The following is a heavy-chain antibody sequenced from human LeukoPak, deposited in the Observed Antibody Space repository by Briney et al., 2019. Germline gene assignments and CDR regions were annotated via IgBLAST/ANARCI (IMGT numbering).Heavy chain of an antibody. CDR1: GFTFSSYS. Sequence: GGSLRLSSAASGFTFSSYSMNWVRQAPRKGLEWVSSISSSSYIYYADSVKGRFTISRDNAKNSLYLQMNSLRAEDTAVYYCAREGTVTLGFAFDIWGQGTMVTVSS. V-gene: IGHV3-21*01. J-gene: IGHJ3*02. CDR3: AREGTVTLGFAFDI. CDR2: ISSSSYI. D-gene: IGHD4-17*01.